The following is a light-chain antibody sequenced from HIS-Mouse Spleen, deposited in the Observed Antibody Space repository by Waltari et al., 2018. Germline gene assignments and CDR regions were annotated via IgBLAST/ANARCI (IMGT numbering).Light chain of an antibody. Sequence: IQMTQSPSTLSASVGDRVTITCRAIQSISSWLAWYQQKPGKAPKLLIYKASSLESGVPSRFSGSGSGTEFTLTISSLQPDDFATYYCQQYNSYSRTFGQGTKVEIK. V-gene: IGKV1-5*03. J-gene: IGKJ1*01. CDR2: KAS. CDR3: QQYNSYSRT. CDR1: QSISSW.